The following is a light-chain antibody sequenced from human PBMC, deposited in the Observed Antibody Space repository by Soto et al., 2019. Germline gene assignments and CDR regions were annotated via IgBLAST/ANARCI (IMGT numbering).Light chain of an antibody. CDR2: SAS. V-gene: IGKV3-20*01. Sequence: VLTESPGTLSLSPGDRCALSCRASQSVASSYLAWYQQKPGRAPRLLFYSASSRATGIPDRFTGSGSGTDFTLTVNSLQAEDFATYYCQQGYSSPATFGQGTRLEIK. CDR1: QSVASSY. J-gene: IGKJ5*01. CDR3: QQGYSSPAT.